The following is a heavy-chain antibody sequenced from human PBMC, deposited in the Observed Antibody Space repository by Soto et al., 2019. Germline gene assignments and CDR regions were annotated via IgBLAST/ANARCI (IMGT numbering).Heavy chain of an antibody. CDR3: ARASEWLPTESWFDP. CDR1: GGSISSSNW. D-gene: IGHD6-19*01. CDR2: IYHSGST. V-gene: IGHV4-4*02. J-gene: IGHJ5*02. Sequence: QVQLQESGPGLVKPSGTLSLTCAVSGGSISSSNWWSWVRQPPGKGLEWIGEIYHSGSTNYNPSLQSRVTISVDKSKNQFSLKLSSVTAADTAVYYCARASEWLPTESWFDPWGQGTLVTVSS.